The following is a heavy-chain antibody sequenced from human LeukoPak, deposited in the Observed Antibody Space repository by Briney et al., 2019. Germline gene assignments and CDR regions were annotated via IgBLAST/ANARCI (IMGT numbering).Heavy chain of an antibody. CDR1: GGSFSGYY. V-gene: IGHV4-34*01. CDR2: IHYTGAT. Sequence: SETLSLTCAVYGGSFSGYYWSWIRQTPGRGLEWVGEIHYTGATSYNPSLKSRATISTDTSKNQFSLRLGSVTAADTAVYYCARGNILTGYCFDFWGQGALVTVSS. CDR3: ARGNILTGYCFDF. D-gene: IGHD3-9*01. J-gene: IGHJ4*02.